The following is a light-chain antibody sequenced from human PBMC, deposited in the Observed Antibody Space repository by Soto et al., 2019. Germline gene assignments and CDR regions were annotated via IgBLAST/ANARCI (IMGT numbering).Light chain of an antibody. CDR3: QSCVGDSRGV. Sequence: NFMLTQPDSVSEFAGTAVTISCTRSSGGIASSYVQWYPLRPGSAPTIVIYEGDTRTSGIPDRFSGSIDSSSESASRTISGLKSDEEDDYYCQSCVGDSRGVFGGWTKVTLL. J-gene: IGLJ3*02. CDR2: EGD. V-gene: IGLV6-57*03. CDR1: SGGIASSY.